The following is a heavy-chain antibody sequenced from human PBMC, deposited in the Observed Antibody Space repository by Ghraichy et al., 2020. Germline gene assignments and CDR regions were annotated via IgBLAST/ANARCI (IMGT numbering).Heavy chain of an antibody. V-gene: IGHV4-59*01. D-gene: IGHD3-10*01. CDR2: IYYRGST. Sequence: SETLSLTCTVSGGSISSYYWSWIRQAPGKGLEWIGYIYYRGSTNSNPSLKSRVTMSVDTSKNQFSLKLTSVTAADTAVYYCARDLRTSGSGSNLVSFDPWGQGTLVTVSS. J-gene: IGHJ5*02. CDR3: ARDLRTSGSGSNLVSFDP. CDR1: GGSISSYY.